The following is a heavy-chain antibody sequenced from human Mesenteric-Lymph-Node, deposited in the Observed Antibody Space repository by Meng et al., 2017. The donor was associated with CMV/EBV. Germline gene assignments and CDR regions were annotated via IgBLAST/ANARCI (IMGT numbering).Heavy chain of an antibody. V-gene: IGHV1-69*05. Sequence: GGTFSRDAISWVRQAPGQGLEWMGGIIPIFGTANYAQKFQGRVTITTDESTSTAYMELSSLRSEDTAVYYCARAQLNSGYSYGYFDYWGQGTLVTVSS. CDR1: GGTFSRDA. D-gene: IGHD5-18*01. J-gene: IGHJ4*02. CDR3: ARAQLNSGYSYGYFDY. CDR2: IIPIFGTA.